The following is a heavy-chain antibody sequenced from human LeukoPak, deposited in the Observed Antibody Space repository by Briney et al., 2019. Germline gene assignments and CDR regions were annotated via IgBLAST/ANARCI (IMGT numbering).Heavy chain of an antibody. CDR3: ARVSIYYGSGDYYYGMDV. V-gene: IGHV1-8*01. CDR1: GYTFTSYD. J-gene: IGHJ6*02. Sequence: RAPVTVSCKASGYTFTSYDINWVRQATGQGLEWMGWMNPNSGNTGYAQKFQGRVTMTRNTSISTAYMELSSLRSEDTAVYYCARVSIYYGSGDYYYGMDVWGQGTTVTVSS. D-gene: IGHD3-10*01. CDR2: MNPNSGNT.